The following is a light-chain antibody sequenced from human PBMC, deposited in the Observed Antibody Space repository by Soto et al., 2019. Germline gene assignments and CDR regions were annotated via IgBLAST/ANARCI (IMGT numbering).Light chain of an antibody. CDR1: QSVNIR. CDR2: DAS. CDR3: QQYNGSPGT. V-gene: IGKV1-5*01. Sequence: DIQMTQSPSTLSASVGDRVTITCRASQSVNIRLAWYQQKPGKAPNLLIYDASSLASGAPSRFSGSGSGTECTLSISSLQPDDFATYHCQQYNGSPGTFGQGTKVEMK. J-gene: IGKJ2*01.